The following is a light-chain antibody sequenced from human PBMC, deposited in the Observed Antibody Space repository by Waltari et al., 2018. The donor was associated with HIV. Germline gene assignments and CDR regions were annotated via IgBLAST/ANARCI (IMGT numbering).Light chain of an antibody. CDR2: DVT. CDR3: CSYAGITTWV. J-gene: IGLJ3*02. Sequence: QSALTQPASVSGSPGQSITISCTGTSNDLGRYDLVSWYQTQPGRAPKLIIYDVTKGPSGVSHRFSGSKSGATASLTISGLQAEDEADYYCCSYAGITTWVFGGGTKVTVL. V-gene: IGLV2-23*02. CDR1: SNDLGRYDL.